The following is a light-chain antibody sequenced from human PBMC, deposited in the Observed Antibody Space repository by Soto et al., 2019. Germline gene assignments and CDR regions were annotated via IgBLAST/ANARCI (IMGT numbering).Light chain of an antibody. CDR2: VAP. J-gene: IGKJ1*01. CDR1: QGVSDD. Sequence: IQMTQSPSSLSASVGARVTITCRSSQGVSDDLGWYQQKPGKAPKLLIYVAPSLQSGVPSRVSGSGSGTDFPLTISSLQPEDFATYYCQQSYSTSWTFGQGTEVDI. V-gene: IGKV1-39*01. CDR3: QQSYSTSWT.